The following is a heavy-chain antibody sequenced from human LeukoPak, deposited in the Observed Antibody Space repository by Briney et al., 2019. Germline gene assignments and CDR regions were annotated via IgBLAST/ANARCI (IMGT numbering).Heavy chain of an antibody. Sequence: SETLSLTCTVSGYSISSGYYWGWIRQPPGKGLEWIGNIYQNGRTYYNPSLKSRVTISVDTSKNQFSLKLSSVTAADTAVYYCARFRTDDTSGYYGGSFDYWGQGTLVTVSS. J-gene: IGHJ4*02. CDR3: ARFRTDDTSGYYGGSFDY. CDR2: IYQNGRT. CDR1: GYSISSGYY. V-gene: IGHV4-38-2*02. D-gene: IGHD3-22*01.